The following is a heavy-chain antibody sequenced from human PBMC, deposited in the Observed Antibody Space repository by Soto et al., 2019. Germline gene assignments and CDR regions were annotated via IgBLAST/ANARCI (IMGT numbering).Heavy chain of an antibody. CDR1: GGSISSGGYS. J-gene: IGHJ4*02. D-gene: IGHD3-22*01. Sequence: SEILSLTCAASGGSISSGGYSWSWIRQPPGKGLEWIGYIYYSGSTNYNPSLKSRVTISVDTSKNQFSLKLSSVTAADTPVYYCARSRGGYFDYWGQGTLVTVSS. CDR3: ARSRGGYFDY. CDR2: IYYSGST. V-gene: IGHV4-61*08.